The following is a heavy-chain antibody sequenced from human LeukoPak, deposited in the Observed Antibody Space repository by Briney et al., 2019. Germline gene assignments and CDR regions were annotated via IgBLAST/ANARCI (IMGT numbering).Heavy chain of an antibody. Sequence: SETLSLTCAVSGYSISSGYYWGWIRQPPGKGLEWIGSIYHSGSTYYNPSLKSRVTISVDTSKNQFSLKLSSVTAADTAVYYCARESGGCQWFGRPAGYYYMDVWGKGTTVTVSS. CDR2: IYHSGST. CDR3: ARESGGCQWFGRPAGYYYMDV. D-gene: IGHD3-10*01. V-gene: IGHV4-38-2*02. J-gene: IGHJ6*03. CDR1: GYSISSGYY.